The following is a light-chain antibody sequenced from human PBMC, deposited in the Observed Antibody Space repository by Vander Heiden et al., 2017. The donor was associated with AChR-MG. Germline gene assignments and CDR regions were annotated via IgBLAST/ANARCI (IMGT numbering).Light chain of an antibody. CDR2: GKD. CDR1: SLREYY. J-gene: IGLJ3*02. CDR3: NSRDISGNHRV. V-gene: IGLV3-19*01. Sequence: SSELTQDPAVSVALGQTVRITCQGDSLREYYASWFQQKPGQAPVLVIYGKDDRPSGIPDRFSASTSGDTASLTITGAQAEDEADYYCNSRDISGNHRVFGGGTKLTVL.